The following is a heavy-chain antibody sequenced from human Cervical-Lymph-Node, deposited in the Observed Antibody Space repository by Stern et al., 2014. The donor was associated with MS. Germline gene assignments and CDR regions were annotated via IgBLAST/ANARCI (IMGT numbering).Heavy chain of an antibody. Sequence: QVQLQESGPGLVKPSQTLSLTCTVSGGSISAGGFFWAWIRQHPGKGLEWVGYIFHTGPTYYSPSLKGRVSISVDTSQNQFSLQLTSVTAADTAVYYCASRATFGGATVNWGQGTLVTVSA. CDR3: ASRATFGGATVN. J-gene: IGHJ4*01. D-gene: IGHD3-16*01. V-gene: IGHV4-31*03. CDR1: GGSISAGGFF. CDR2: IFHTGPT.